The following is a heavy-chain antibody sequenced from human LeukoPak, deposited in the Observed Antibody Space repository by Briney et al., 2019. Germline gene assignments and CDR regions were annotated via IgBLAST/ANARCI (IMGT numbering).Heavy chain of an antibody. CDR3: ARDYGSGTLFDY. D-gene: IGHD3-10*01. V-gene: IGHV1-69*13. CDR1: GYTFTSYG. J-gene: IGHJ4*02. Sequence: GASVKVSCKASGYTFTSYGISWVRQTPGQGLEWMGGIIPIFGTANYAQKFQGRVTITADESTSTAYMELSSLRSEDTAVYYCARDYGSGTLFDYWGQGTLVTVSS. CDR2: IIPIFGTA.